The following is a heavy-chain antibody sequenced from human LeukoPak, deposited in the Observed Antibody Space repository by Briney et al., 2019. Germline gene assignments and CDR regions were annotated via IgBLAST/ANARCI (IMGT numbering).Heavy chain of an antibody. Sequence: PGGSLRLSCAASGFTFSSYWMSWVRQAPGKGREWVANIKQDGSEKYYVDSVKGRFTISRDNAKNSLYLQMNSLRAEDTAVYYCARDSVHGYYASSGYSTLFDCWGQGTLVTVSS. J-gene: IGHJ4*02. CDR2: IKQDGSEK. CDR3: ARDSVHGYYASSGYSTLFDC. V-gene: IGHV3-7*01. CDR1: GFTFSSYW. D-gene: IGHD3-22*01.